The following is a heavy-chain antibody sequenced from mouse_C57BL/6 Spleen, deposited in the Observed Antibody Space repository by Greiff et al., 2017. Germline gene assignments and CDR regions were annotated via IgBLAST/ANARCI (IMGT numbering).Heavy chain of an antibody. Sequence: EVMLVESGGGLVKPGGSLKLSCAASGFTFSDYGMHWVRQAPEKGLEWVAYISSGSSTIYYADTVKGRFTISSDNAKNTLFLQMTSLRSEDTAMYYCAGKDYAMDYWGQGTSVTVSS. CDR2: ISSGSSTI. CDR3: AGKDYAMDY. V-gene: IGHV5-17*01. J-gene: IGHJ4*01. CDR1: GFTFSDYG.